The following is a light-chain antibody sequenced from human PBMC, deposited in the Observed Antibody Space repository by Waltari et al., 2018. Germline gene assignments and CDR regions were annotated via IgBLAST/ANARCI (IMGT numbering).Light chain of an antibody. V-gene: IGKV3-20*01. CDR2: DAT. CDR3: QQCSSPPLT. J-gene: IGKJ4*01. Sequence: EIVLTQSPATLSLSPGERATLSCRASQTVDRNFVAWYQHKRGQPPRHLSYDATSRATGIPDRFTGSGSGTDFTLTISRLEPEDFAVYYCQQCSSPPLTFGGGTRVEIK. CDR1: QTVDRNF.